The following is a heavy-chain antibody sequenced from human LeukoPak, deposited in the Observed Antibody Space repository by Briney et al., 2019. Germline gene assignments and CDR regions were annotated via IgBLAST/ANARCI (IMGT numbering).Heavy chain of an antibody. Sequence: GGSLRLSCAASGFTSSDYYMSWIRQAPGKGLEWVSYISSSSSYTNYADSVKGRFTISRDNAKNSLYLQMNSLRAEDTAVYYCASPAIRGYSYGYDYWGQGTLVTVSS. J-gene: IGHJ4*02. CDR2: ISSSSSYT. V-gene: IGHV3-11*06. CDR3: ASPAIRGYSYGYDY. CDR1: GFTSSDYY. D-gene: IGHD5-18*01.